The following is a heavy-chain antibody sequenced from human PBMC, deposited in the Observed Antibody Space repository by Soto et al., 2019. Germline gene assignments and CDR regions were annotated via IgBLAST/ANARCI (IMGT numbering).Heavy chain of an antibody. CDR1: GYTFTSYA. CDR3: ARDKKIANWNSGGVILKPYNWFDP. D-gene: IGHD1-7*01. CDR2: INAGNGNT. Sequence: ASVKVSCKASGYTFTSYAMHWVRQAPGQRLEWMGWINAGNGNTKYSQKFQGRVTITRDTSASTAYMELSSLRSEDTAVYYCARDKKIANWNSGGVILKPYNWFDPWGQGTLVTVSS. J-gene: IGHJ5*02. V-gene: IGHV1-3*01.